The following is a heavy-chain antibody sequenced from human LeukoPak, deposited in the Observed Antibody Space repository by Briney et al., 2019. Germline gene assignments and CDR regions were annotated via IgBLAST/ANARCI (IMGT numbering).Heavy chain of an antibody. Sequence: ASVKVSCKASGGTFSSYAISWVLQAPGQGLEWMGGIIPIFGTANYAQKFQGRVTITADESTSTAYMELSSLRAEDTAVYYCARKFTILGYMDVWGKGTTVTVSS. CDR3: ARKFTILGYMDV. V-gene: IGHV1-69*13. D-gene: IGHD3-3*01. CDR1: GGTFSSYA. CDR2: IIPIFGTA. J-gene: IGHJ6*03.